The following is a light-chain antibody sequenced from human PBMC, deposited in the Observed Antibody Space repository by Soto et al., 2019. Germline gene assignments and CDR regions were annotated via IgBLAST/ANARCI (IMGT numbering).Light chain of an antibody. J-gene: IGKJ1*01. CDR3: QQSYSTPWT. CDR1: QSISSY. Sequence: DIQMTQSPSSLSASVGDRVTITCRASQSISSYLNWYQQQSGKAPKLLIYATSSLQSGVPSRFSGSGSGTDFTLTISSLQPEDFAAYYCQQSYSTPWTFGQGTKVEIK. CDR2: ATS. V-gene: IGKV1-39*01.